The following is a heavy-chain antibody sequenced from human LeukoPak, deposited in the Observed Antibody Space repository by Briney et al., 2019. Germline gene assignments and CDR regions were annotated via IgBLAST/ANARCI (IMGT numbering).Heavy chain of an antibody. CDR2: IYYSGST. J-gene: IGHJ4*02. CDR3: ARQGYSAYEILDY. Sequence: PETLCLTCTVSGGSISSYYWSWIRQPPGKGLEWIGYIYYSGSTNYSPSLKSRVTISVDTSKNQFSLKLSSVTAADTAVYYCARQGYSAYEILDYWGQGTLVTVSS. V-gene: IGHV4-59*08. CDR1: GGSISSYY. D-gene: IGHD5-12*01.